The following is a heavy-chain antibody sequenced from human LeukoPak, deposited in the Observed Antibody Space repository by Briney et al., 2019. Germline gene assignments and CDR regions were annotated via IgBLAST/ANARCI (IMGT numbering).Heavy chain of an antibody. Sequence: GRSLRLSCAASGFTLDDYAMHWVRQAPGKGLEWVSGISWNSGSIGYADSVKGRFTISRDNTKNSLYLQMNSLRAEDTALYYCAKDRVSSSWYFFDYWGQGTLVTVSS. J-gene: IGHJ4*02. D-gene: IGHD6-13*01. CDR1: GFTLDDYA. CDR2: ISWNSGSI. CDR3: AKDRVSSSWYFFDY. V-gene: IGHV3-9*01.